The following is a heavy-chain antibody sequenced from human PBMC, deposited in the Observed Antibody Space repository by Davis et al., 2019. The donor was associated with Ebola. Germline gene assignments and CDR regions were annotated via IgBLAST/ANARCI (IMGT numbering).Heavy chain of an antibody. Sequence: GESLKISCKGSGYSFTTYWIAWVRQMPGKGLEWVGIMYAGDTDTRYSPSFEGQVTLSADRSISTAYLQWSSLKASDTAMYYCARQESLYGYSDSWGQGTLATVSS. J-gene: IGHJ4*02. CDR2: MYAGDTDT. CDR1: GYSFTTYW. V-gene: IGHV5-51*01. CDR3: ARQESLYGYSDS. D-gene: IGHD5-24*01.